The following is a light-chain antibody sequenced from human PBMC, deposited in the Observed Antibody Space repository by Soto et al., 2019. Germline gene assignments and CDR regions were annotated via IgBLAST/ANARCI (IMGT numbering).Light chain of an antibody. CDR1: QSIDTY. CDR3: QQSHSTPYT. CDR2: AAS. Sequence: DIQMTQSPSSLSASFGDRVTLTYRANQSIDTYLNWYQQKPGTAPKLLMYAASTLHSGVPSRFSGSGSGTDFTLTISSLQREDFATYFCQQSHSTPYTFGQGTKLEI. V-gene: IGKV1-39*01. J-gene: IGKJ2*01.